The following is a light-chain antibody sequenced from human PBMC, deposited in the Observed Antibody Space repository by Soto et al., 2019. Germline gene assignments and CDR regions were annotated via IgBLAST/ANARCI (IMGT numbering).Light chain of an antibody. V-gene: IGLV2-8*01. J-gene: IGLJ1*01. CDR3: YSYAAINKYV. CDR2: EVS. CDR1: SSDVGAYDY. Sequence: QSALTQPPSASGCPGQSVTISCTGTSSDVGAYDYVSWYQQHPGKAPKLINYEVSYRPSGVPDRFSGSKSGNTASLTVSGLQAEDEADYYCYSYAAINKYVFGTGTKLTVL.